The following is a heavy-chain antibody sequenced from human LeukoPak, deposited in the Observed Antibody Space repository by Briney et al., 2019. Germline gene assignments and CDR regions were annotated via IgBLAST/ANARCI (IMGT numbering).Heavy chain of an antibody. CDR3: ARDGVGGGSYYSAY. D-gene: IGHD1-26*01. CDR2: ISSSGSTI. J-gene: IGHJ4*02. Sequence: GGSLRLSCAASGFTFSSYEMNWVRQAPGKGLEWVSYISSSGSTIYYADSVKGRFTISRDGAKNSLFLQMNSLRAEDTALYYCARDGVGGGSYYSAYWGQGTLVTVSS. V-gene: IGHV3-48*03. CDR1: GFTFSSYE.